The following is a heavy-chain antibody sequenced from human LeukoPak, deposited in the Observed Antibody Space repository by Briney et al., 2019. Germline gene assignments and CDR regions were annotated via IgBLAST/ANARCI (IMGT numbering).Heavy chain of an antibody. J-gene: IGHJ4*02. Sequence: GGSLRLSCAASGFTFSSYSMNWVRQAPGKGLEWVSYISSSSSTIYYANSVKGRFTISRDNAKNSLYLQMNSLRAGDTAVYYCARAVAGIDCWGQGTLVTVSS. D-gene: IGHD6-19*01. V-gene: IGHV3-48*01. CDR3: ARAVAGIDC. CDR2: ISSSSSTI. CDR1: GFTFSSYS.